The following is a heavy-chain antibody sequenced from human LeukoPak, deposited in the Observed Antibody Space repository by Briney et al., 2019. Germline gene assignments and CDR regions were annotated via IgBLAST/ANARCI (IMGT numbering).Heavy chain of an antibody. CDR2: IGSSDSTT. V-gene: IGHV3-48*03. Sequence: GGSLRLSCVASGFTFSSYEMNWVRQAPGKGLEWLSYIGSSDSTTHYADSVKGRFTISRDNSKNTLYLQMNSLRAEDTAVYYCAKDAEVVVVAHFDYWGQGTLVTVSS. J-gene: IGHJ4*02. CDR1: GFTFSSYE. CDR3: AKDAEVVVVAHFDY. D-gene: IGHD2-15*01.